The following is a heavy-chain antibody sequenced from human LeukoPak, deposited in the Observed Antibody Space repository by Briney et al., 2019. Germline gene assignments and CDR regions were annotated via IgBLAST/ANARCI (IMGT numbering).Heavy chain of an antibody. CDR3: ARPDFSGFDWGFDF. J-gene: IGHJ5*01. CDR1: GGTFNTFA. D-gene: IGHD5-12*01. V-gene: IGHV1-69*05. Sequence: SVKVSCKASGGTFNTFAISWVRQAPGQGLEWMGGIIPFFGSANYAQRFQDRFTITTDESTTTAYMELNSLTSDDTAVYYCARPDFSGFDWGFDFWGQGTQITVSS. CDR2: IIPFFGSA.